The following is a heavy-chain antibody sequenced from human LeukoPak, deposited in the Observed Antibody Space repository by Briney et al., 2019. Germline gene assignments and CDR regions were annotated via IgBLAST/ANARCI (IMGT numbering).Heavy chain of an antibody. CDR2: MNPNSGNT. CDR1: GYTFTSYG. Sequence: ASVKVSCKASGYTFTSYGISWVRQAPGQGLEWMGWMNPNSGNTGYAQKFQGRVTMTRNTSISTAYMELSSLRSEDTAVYYCARVTYCGGDCYWGNDYWGQGTLVTVSS. V-gene: IGHV1-8*02. D-gene: IGHD2-21*02. J-gene: IGHJ4*02. CDR3: ARVTYCGGDCYWGNDY.